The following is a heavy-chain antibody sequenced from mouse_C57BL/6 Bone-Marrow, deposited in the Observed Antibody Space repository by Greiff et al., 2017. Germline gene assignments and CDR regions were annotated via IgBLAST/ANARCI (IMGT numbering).Heavy chain of an antibody. D-gene: IGHD2-4*01. Sequence: EVKLLESGPGLVKPSPSLSLTCSVTGYSITSGYYWNWIRQFPGNKLEWMGYICYDGSNNYNPSIKNRISITRDTSTNQFFLKLNSVTTEDTATYYWASYEYDVFAYWGQGTLVTVSA. CDR2: ICYDGSN. CDR3: ASYEYDVFAY. V-gene: IGHV3-6*01. J-gene: IGHJ3*01. CDR1: GYSITSGYY.